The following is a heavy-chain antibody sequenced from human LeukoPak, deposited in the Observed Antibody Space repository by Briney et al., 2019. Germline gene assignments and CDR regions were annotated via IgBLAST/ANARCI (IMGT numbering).Heavy chain of an antibody. D-gene: IGHD3-3*01. CDR2: IKSKTDGGTT. Sequence: GGSLRLSCAASGFTLSTYSMNWVRQAPGKGLEWVGRIKSKTDGGTTDYAAPVKGRFTISRDDSKNTLYLQMNSLKTEDTAVYYCTTDLYDFWSGYSYWGQGTLVTVSS. CDR1: GFTLSTYS. CDR3: TTDLYDFWSGYSY. J-gene: IGHJ4*02. V-gene: IGHV3-15*01.